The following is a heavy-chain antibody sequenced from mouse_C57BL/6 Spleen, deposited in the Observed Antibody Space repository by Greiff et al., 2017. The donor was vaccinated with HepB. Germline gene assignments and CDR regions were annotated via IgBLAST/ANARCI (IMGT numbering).Heavy chain of an antibody. J-gene: IGHJ2*01. CDR2: IWRGGST. CDR1: GFSLTSYG. CDR3: AKNSAYGSSYFDY. V-gene: IGHV2-5*01. D-gene: IGHD1-1*01. Sequence: VQLQESGPGLVQPSQSLSITCTVSGFSLTSYGVHWVRQSPGKGLEWLGVIWRGGSTDYSAAFMSRLSITKDNSKRQVFFKMNSLQADDTAIYYCAKNSAYGSSYFDYWGQGTTLTVSS.